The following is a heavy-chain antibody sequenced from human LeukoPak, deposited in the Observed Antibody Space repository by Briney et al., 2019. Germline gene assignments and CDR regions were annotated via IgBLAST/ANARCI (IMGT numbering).Heavy chain of an antibody. CDR1: GFTFSSYW. J-gene: IGHJ4*02. CDR3: ASGYYGSGSYLDY. V-gene: IGHV3-7*03. Sequence: GGSLRLSCAASGFTFSSYWMSWVRQAPGKGLEWVANIKQDGSEKYYVDSVKGRFTISRHNSKNTLYLQMNSLRAEDTAVYYCASGYYGSGSYLDYWGQGTLVTVSS. CDR2: IKQDGSEK. D-gene: IGHD3-10*01.